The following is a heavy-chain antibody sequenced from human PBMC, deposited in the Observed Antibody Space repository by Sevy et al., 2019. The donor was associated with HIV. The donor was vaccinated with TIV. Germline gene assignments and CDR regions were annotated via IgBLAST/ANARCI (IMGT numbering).Heavy chain of an antibody. CDR3: AGDGALDY. CDR1: EFTFSAYW. D-gene: IGHD3-16*01. CDR2: IKQDGSEK. V-gene: IGHV3-7*01. J-gene: IGHJ4*02. Sequence: GGSLRLSCAASEFTFSAYWMTWIRQAPGKGLEWVANIKQDGSEKYYGDSVKGRFTISRDNAKNSLYLQMNSLRVEDTAVYYCAGDGALDYWGQGTLVNVSS.